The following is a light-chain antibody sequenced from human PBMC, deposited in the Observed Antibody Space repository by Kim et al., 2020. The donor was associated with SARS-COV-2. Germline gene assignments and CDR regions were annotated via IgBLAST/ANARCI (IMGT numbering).Light chain of an antibody. CDR2: DAA. CDR1: HSVVIS. V-gene: IGKV3-11*01. J-gene: IGKJ4*01. Sequence: PGAGATLHYMSSHSVVISLAWYQQAPGQAPRLRIYDAAIRATAIPARFSGSGSGTDFALTIGSLGPSYFAMYWYQQRDGGPPALTFGLGTKVDIQ. CDR3: QQRDGGPPALT.